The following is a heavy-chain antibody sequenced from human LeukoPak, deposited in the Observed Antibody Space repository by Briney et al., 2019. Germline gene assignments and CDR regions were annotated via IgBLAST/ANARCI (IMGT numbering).Heavy chain of an antibody. V-gene: IGHV4-34*01. J-gene: IGHJ4*02. D-gene: IGHD1-14*01. CDR1: GGSFSGYY. Sequence: SETLSLTCAVYGGSFSGYYWSRIRQPPGKGLEWIGEINHSGSTNYNPSLKSRVTISVDTSKNQFSLKLSSVTAADTAVFYCARGQYNTRDFDYWGQGTLVTVSS. CDR3: ARGQYNTRDFDY. CDR2: INHSGST.